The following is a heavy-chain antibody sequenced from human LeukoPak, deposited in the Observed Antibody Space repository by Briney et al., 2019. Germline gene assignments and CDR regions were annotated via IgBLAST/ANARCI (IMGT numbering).Heavy chain of an antibody. CDR2: MNPNSGNT. V-gene: IGHV1-8*01. CDR1: GYTFTSYD. CDR3: STLGGPYYYGSGSYYPDY. D-gene: IGHD3-10*01. Sequence: GASVKVSCKASGYTFTSYDINWVRQATGQGLEWMGWMNPNSGNTGYAQKFQGRVTMTRNTSLSTAYMELSSLRSEDTAVYYCSTLGGPYYYGSGSYYPDYWGQGTLVTVSS. J-gene: IGHJ4*02.